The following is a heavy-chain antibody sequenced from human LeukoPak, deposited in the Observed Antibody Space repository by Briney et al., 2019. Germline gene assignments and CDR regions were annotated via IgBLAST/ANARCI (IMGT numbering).Heavy chain of an antibody. J-gene: IGHJ3*02. CDR2: IDGGPAVA. Sequence: PGGSLRLSCVASGFTFRNYAMTWVRQAPGKGLEWVSSIDGGPAVAHYADSVKGRFTSSRDDSRNTLYLQMNSLRAEDTAVYYCARTLVNCSGGSCYTDAFDIWGQGTMVAVSS. CDR1: GFTFRNYA. CDR3: ARTLVNCSGGSCYTDAFDI. D-gene: IGHD2-15*01. V-gene: IGHV3-23*01.